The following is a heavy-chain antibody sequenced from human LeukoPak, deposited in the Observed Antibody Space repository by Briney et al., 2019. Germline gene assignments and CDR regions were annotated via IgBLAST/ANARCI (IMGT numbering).Heavy chain of an antibody. J-gene: IGHJ4*02. V-gene: IGHV3-30-3*01. CDR3: ARDPTNYSRGSVFDY. Sequence: GGSLRLSCAASGFTFSSYAMHWVRQAPGKGLEWVAVISYDGSNKYYADSVKGRFTISRDNSKNTLYLQMNSLRAEDTAVYYCARDPTNYSRGSVFDYWGQGTLVTVSS. D-gene: IGHD6-19*01. CDR2: ISYDGSNK. CDR1: GFTFSSYA.